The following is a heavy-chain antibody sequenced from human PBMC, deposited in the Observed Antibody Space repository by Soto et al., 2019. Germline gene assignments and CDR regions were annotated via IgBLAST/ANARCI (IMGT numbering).Heavy chain of an antibody. J-gene: IGHJ6*02. D-gene: IGHD3-10*01. CDR3: ARDKKLPSPYYYGSGSFPINYYYYYYGMDV. V-gene: IGHV3-53*01. Sequence: GGSLRLSCAASGFTVSSNYMSWVRQAPGKGLEWVSVIYSGGSTYYADSVKGRFTISRDNSKNTLYLQMNSLRAEDTAVYYCARDKKLPSPYYYGSGSFPINYYYYYYGMDVWGQGTTVTVSS. CDR1: GFTVSSNY. CDR2: IYSGGST.